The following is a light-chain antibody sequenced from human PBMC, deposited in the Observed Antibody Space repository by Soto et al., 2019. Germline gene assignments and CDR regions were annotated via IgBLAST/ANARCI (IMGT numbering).Light chain of an antibody. Sequence: FTQTPAGVAFPLRERTTPKCKPTQSVLNNSNNKNYLAWYQQKPGQPPQLLIYWASTRESGVPDRFSGSGSGTDFTLTICSLQAEDVAVYYCQQYYTIPHSFCGGTKVDIK. CDR1: QSVLNNSNNKNY. CDR2: WAS. J-gene: IGKJ4*01. CDR3: QQYYTIPHS. V-gene: IGKV4-1*01.